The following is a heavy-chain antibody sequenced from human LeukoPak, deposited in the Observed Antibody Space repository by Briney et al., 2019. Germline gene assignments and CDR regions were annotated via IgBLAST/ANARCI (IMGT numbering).Heavy chain of an antibody. CDR3: ARPVIAVAGKYYYYYYMDV. CDR1: GFTVSSNY. J-gene: IGHJ6*03. Sequence: GGSLRLSCAVSGFTVSSNYMSWVRQAPGKGLEWVSVIYSGGSTYYADSVKGRFTISRDNSKNTLYLQMNSLRAEDTAVYYCARPVIAVAGKYYYYYYMDVWGKGTTVTVSS. V-gene: IGHV3-53*01. D-gene: IGHD6-19*01. CDR2: IYSGGST.